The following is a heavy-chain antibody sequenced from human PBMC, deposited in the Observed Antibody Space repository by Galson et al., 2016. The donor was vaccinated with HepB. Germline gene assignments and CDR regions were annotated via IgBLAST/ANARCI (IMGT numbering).Heavy chain of an antibody. V-gene: IGHV2-5*01. CDR3: ARRINGFYI. Sequence: PALVKPTQTLTLTCTFSGFSLSTSGVGVGWIRQPPGKALECLAFIYWNDDKRYRPSLRSGVTITKDTSKNQVVLTMTNMEPVDTATYYCARRINGFYIWGQGTMVTISS. CDR1: GFSLSTSGVG. D-gene: IGHD3-10*01. J-gene: IGHJ3*02. CDR2: IYWNDDK.